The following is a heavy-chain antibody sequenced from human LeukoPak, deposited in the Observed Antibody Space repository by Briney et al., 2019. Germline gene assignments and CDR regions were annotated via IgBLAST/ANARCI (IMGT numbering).Heavy chain of an antibody. V-gene: IGHV4-59*02. D-gene: IGHD1-14*01. CDR3: ARSDESKPWDP. CDR2: IYYSGST. Sequence: SETLSLTCGISGGSVSDYYWSWIRRPPGKGLEWIGYIYYSGSTNYNPSLKSRATISEDTSKNQFSLKLSSVTAADTAVYYCARSDESKPWDPWGQGTLVTVSS. CDR1: GGSVSDYY. J-gene: IGHJ5*02.